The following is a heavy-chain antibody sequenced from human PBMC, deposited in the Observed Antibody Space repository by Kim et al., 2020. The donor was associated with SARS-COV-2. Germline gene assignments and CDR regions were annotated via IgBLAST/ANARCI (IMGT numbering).Heavy chain of an antibody. Sequence: GGSLRLSCAASGFTFSSYAMSWVRQAPGKGLEWVSAISGSGGSTYYADSVKGRFTISRDNSKNTLYLQMNSLRAEDTAVYYCAKPLRLGELPTSGMDVWGQGTTVTVSS. J-gene: IGHJ6*02. CDR2: ISGSGGST. CDR3: AKPLRLGELPTSGMDV. CDR1: GFTFSSYA. V-gene: IGHV3-23*01. D-gene: IGHD3-16*01.